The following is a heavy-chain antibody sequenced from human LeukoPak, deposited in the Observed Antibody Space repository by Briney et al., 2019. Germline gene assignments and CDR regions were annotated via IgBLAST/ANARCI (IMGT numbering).Heavy chain of an antibody. D-gene: IGHD6-19*01. V-gene: IGHV4-61*02. CDR2: IYTSGST. J-gene: IGHJ4*02. CDR3: ARVGGTAVGIDY. CDR1: GGSISSGSYY. Sequence: SQTLSLTCTVSGGSISSGSYYWSWIRQPAGKGLEWICRIYTSGSTNYNPSLKNRGTISVDTSKNQFSLKLSSVTAADTAVYYCARVGGTAVGIDYWGQGTLVTVSS.